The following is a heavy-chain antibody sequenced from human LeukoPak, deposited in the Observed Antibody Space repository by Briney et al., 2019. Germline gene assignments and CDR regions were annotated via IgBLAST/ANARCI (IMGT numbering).Heavy chain of an antibody. Sequence: TSSETLSLTCTVSGGSISSSSYYWGWIRQPPGKGLEWIGSIYYSGSTYYNPSLKSRVTISVDTSKNQFSLKLSSVTAADTAVYYCARREDRITMIVEGWFDPWGQGTLVTVSS. D-gene: IGHD3-22*01. V-gene: IGHV4-39*07. CDR2: IYYSGST. CDR3: ARREDRITMIVEGWFDP. CDR1: GGSISSSSYY. J-gene: IGHJ5*02.